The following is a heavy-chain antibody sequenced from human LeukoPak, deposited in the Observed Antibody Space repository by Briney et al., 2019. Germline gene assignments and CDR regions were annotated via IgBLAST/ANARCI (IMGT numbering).Heavy chain of an antibody. V-gene: IGHV1-18*01. CDR1: GYTFTSYG. J-gene: IGHJ4*02. CDR3: ARSQHDSSGYYHSPDY. D-gene: IGHD3-22*01. CDR2: ISAYNGNT. Sequence: ASVKVSCKASGYTFTSYGISWVRQAPGQGLEWMGWISAYNGNTNYAQKLQGRVTMTTDTSTSTAYMELRSLRSDDTAVYYCARSQHDSSGYYHSPDYWGQGTLVTVSS.